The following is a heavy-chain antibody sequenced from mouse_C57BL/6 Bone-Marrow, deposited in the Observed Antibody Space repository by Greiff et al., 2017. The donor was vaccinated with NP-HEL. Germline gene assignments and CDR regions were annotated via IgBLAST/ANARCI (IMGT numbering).Heavy chain of an antibody. V-gene: IGHV5-6*02. CDR3: ARLVTTVVENYAMDY. Sequence: EVKLVESGGDLVKPGGSLKLSCAASGFTFSSYGMSWVRQTPDKRLEWVATISSGGSYTYYPDSVKGRFTISRDNAKNTLYLQMSSLKSEDTAIYYCARLVTTVVENYAMDYWGQGTSVTVSS. CDR1: GFTFSSYG. J-gene: IGHJ4*01. CDR2: ISSGGSYT. D-gene: IGHD1-1*01.